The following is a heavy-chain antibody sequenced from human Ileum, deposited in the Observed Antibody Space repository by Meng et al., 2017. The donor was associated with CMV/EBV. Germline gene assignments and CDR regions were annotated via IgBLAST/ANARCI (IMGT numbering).Heavy chain of an antibody. Sequence: GESPKISCAGSGLTFGNYAMHWVRPAPGKGLEWVAFVRYDSYNKYYVDAVKGRFTISRDNSKNTLYLQMNSLRGEDSAVYYCAKDGVRYCSSATCHYFDYWGLGTLVTVSS. CDR1: GLTFGNYA. J-gene: IGHJ4*02. V-gene: IGHV3-30*02. CDR3: AKDGVRYCSSATCHYFDY. D-gene: IGHD2-2*01. CDR2: VRYDSYNK.